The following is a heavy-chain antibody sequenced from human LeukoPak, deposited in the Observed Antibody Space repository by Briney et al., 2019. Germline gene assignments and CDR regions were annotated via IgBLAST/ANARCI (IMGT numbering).Heavy chain of an antibody. D-gene: IGHD2-15*01. CDR1: GFTFSSYS. CDR3: ARDLGGTSHYYYYYGMDV. Sequence: GGSLRLSCAASGFTFSSYSMNWVRQAPGKGLEWVSYISSSSGTIDYADSVKGRFTISRDNSKNTLYLQMNSLRAEDTAVYYCARDLGGTSHYYYYYGMDVWGQGTTVTVSS. J-gene: IGHJ6*02. V-gene: IGHV3-48*01. CDR2: ISSSSGTI.